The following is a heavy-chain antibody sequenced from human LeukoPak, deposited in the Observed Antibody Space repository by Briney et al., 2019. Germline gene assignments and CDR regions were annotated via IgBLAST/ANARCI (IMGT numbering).Heavy chain of an antibody. J-gene: IGHJ4*02. CDR3: ARGANYYDSSGYYPFDY. CDR1: GGTFSSYA. D-gene: IGHD3-22*01. CDR2: IIPIFGTA. V-gene: IGHV1-69*13. Sequence: SVKVSCKASGGTFSSYAISWVRQAPGQGLEWMGGIIPIFGTANYAQKFQGRVTITADESTSTAYMELSSLRSEDTAVYYCARGANYYDSSGYYPFDYWGQGTLVTVSS.